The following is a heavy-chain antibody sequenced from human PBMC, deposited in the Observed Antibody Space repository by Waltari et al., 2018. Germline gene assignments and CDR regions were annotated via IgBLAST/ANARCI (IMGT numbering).Heavy chain of an antibody. D-gene: IGHD3-16*01. CDR3: TRRELGGAFDP. V-gene: IGHV1-69*12. J-gene: IGHJ5*02. CDR1: GGTFGSYA. CDR2: SLPIFGTAP. Sequence: QVQLVQSGAEVKKPGSSVKVSCKASGGTFGSYAISWVRQAPGEGLEWMGGSLPIFGTAPNYAQKFQGRLTVTADESTATVYMDLSSLRSDDTAVYYCTRRELGGAFDPWGQGTLVTVSS.